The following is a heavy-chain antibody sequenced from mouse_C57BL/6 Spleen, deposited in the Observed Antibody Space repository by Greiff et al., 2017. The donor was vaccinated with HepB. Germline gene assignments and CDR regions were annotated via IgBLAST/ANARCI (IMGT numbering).Heavy chain of an antibody. CDR3: ARYEIYYDYDGSFDY. CDR1: GYTFTDYY. V-gene: IGHV1-26*01. CDR2: INPNNGGT. Sequence: EVQLQQSGPELVKPGASVKISCKASGYTFTDYYMNWVKQSHGKSLEWIGDINPNNGGTSYNQKFKGKATLTVDKSSITAYMELRSLTSEDSAVYYCARYEIYYDYDGSFDYWGQGTTLTVSS. J-gene: IGHJ2*01. D-gene: IGHD2-4*01.